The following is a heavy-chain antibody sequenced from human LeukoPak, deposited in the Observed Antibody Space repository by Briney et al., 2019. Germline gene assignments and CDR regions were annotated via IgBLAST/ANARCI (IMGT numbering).Heavy chain of an antibody. CDR1: GFTLSSYW. V-gene: IGHV3-74*01. Sequence: GGSLRLSCATSGFTLSSYWMHWVRQVPGKGLEWLSRINNNGVSTSYADSVKGRFTISRDNAKNTLYLRMNSLRAEDTAIYYCARKPLSGGYGGTIDYWGQGTLVTVSS. CDR2: INNNGVST. D-gene: IGHD5-12*01. CDR3: ARKPLSGGYGGTIDY. J-gene: IGHJ4*02.